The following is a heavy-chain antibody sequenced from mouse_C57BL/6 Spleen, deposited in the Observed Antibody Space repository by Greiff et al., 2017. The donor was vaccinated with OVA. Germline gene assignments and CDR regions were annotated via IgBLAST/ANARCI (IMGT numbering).Heavy chain of an antibody. CDR3: ARPGGLGAMDY. J-gene: IGHJ4*01. CDR2: ISSGSSTI. D-gene: IGHD4-1*01. CDR1: GFTFSDYG. Sequence: EVKLVESGGGLVKPGGSLKLSCAASGFTFSDYGMHWVRQAPEKGLEWVAYISSGSSTIYYADTVKGRFTISRDNAKNTLFLQMTSLRSEDTAMDYCARPGGLGAMDYWGQGTSVTVSS. V-gene: IGHV5-17*01.